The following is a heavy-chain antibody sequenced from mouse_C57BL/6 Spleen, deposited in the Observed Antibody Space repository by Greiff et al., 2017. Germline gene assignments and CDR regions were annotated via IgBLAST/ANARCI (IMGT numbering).Heavy chain of an antibody. J-gene: IGHJ2*01. CDR3: ARPAYGKVYFDY. Sequence: QVQLQQSGAELVKPGASVKISCKASGYAFSSYWMNWVKQRPGKGLEWIGQIYPGDGDTNYNGKFKGKATLTADKSSSTAYMQLSSLTSEDSAVYCCARPAYGKVYFDYWGQGTTLTVSS. CDR2: IYPGDGDT. V-gene: IGHV1-80*01. D-gene: IGHD2-1*01. CDR1: GYAFSSYW.